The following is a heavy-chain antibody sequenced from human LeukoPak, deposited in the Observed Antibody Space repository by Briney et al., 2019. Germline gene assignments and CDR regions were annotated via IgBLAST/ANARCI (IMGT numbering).Heavy chain of an antibody. CDR1: GYTFTSYY. CDR2: INPSGGST. V-gene: IGHV1-46*01. D-gene: IGHD5-18*01. CDR3: ARDPPGGTAMVHFDY. J-gene: IGHJ4*02. Sequence: ASVEVSCTASGYTFTSYYMHWVRQAPGQGLEWMGIINPSGGSTSYAQKFQGRVTMTRDTSTSTVYMELSGLRSEDTAVYYCARDPPGGTAMVHFDYWGQGTLVTVSS.